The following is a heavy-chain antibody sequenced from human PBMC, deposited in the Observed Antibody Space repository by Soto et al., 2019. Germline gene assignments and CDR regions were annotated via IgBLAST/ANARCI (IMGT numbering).Heavy chain of an antibody. Sequence: ASVKVSCKASGGTFSSYAISWVRQAPGQGLEWMGWISAYNDNTNYAQKLQGRVTMTTDTSTSTAYMELRSLRSDDTAVYYCARDANSAFDYWGQGTLVTVSS. CDR1: GGTFSSYA. V-gene: IGHV1-18*01. CDR2: ISAYNDNT. CDR3: ARDANSAFDY. D-gene: IGHD4-4*01. J-gene: IGHJ4*02.